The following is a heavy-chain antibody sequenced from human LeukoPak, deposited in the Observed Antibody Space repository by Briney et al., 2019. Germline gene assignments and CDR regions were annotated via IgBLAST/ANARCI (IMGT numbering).Heavy chain of an antibody. D-gene: IGHD5-18*01. CDR2: VSSGFHA. V-gene: IGHV3-13*01. Sequence: GGSLRLSCAASGFTLGSHDMHWVRQIPGQGLEWVAAVSSGFHAFFADSVQGRFTVSREDARNSLYLQMNSLRAGGTAVYYCVREARGYHYTYFDYWGQGTLVTVSS. CDR3: VREARGYHYTYFDY. J-gene: IGHJ4*02. CDR1: GFTLGSHD.